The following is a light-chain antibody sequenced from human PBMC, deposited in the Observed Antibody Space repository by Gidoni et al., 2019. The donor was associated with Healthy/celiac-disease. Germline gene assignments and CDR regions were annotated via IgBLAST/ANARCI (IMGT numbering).Light chain of an antibody. V-gene: IGKV1-39*01. Sequence: DIQMTQSPSSLSASVGDRVTITCLASQSISSYLNWYQQKPGKAPKLLIYGASSLQSGVPSRFSGSGSGTDFTLTISSLQPEDFATYYCQQSYSTPWTFGQGTKVEIK. CDR2: GAS. J-gene: IGKJ1*01. CDR3: QQSYSTPWT. CDR1: QSISSY.